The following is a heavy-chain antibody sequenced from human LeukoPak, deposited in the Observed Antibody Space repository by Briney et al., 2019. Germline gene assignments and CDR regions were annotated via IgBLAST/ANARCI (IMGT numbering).Heavy chain of an antibody. J-gene: IGHJ4*02. V-gene: IGHV3-30-3*02. CDR1: GFTFTYYA. CDR3: AKRAPGDRSPIDY. CDR2: VSNDGSNQ. Sequence: GGSLRLSCAASGFTFTYYAMHWVRQAPGKGLEWVSVVSNDGSNQDYTDSVKGRFIISRDDSKSTVYLQMNSLRAEDTAVYYCAKRAPGDRSPIDYWGQGTLVTVSS. D-gene: IGHD3-10*01.